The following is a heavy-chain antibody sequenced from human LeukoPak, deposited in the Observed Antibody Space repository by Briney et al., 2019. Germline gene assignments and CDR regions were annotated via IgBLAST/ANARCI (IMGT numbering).Heavy chain of an antibody. CDR3: ARHGWHAWYFDL. CDR2: INQRRNT. J-gene: IGHJ2*01. Sequence: SETLSLTCVVYGESFSGYSWSWIRQPPGKGLEWIGEINQRRNTNYNPSLKSRVTISIDTSKNQFSLKLSSVTAADTAVYYCARHGWHAWYFDLWGRRTLVTVSS. V-gene: IGHV4-34*01. D-gene: IGHD6-19*01. CDR1: GESFSGYS.